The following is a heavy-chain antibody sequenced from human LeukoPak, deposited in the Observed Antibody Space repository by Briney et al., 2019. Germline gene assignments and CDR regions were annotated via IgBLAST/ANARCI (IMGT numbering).Heavy chain of an antibody. D-gene: IGHD3-16*02. CDR3: AKTVSGSHSYQGGDY. V-gene: IGHV3-23*01. CDR2: ISGSGGNT. J-gene: IGHJ4*02. Sequence: GSLRLSCAASGFTFSSYAMSWVRQAPGKGLEWVSAISGSGGNTYYADSVKGRFTMSRDNSKNTLYLQMNSLRAEDTAVYFCAKTVSGSHSYQGGDYWGQGTLVTVST. CDR1: GFTFSSYA.